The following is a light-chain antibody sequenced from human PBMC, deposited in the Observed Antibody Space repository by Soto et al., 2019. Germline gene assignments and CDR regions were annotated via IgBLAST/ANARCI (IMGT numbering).Light chain of an antibody. Sequence: EIVLTQSPATLSLSPGERATLSCRASQSVSRYLAWYQQKPGQAPRLLIYDASNRATGIPARFSGSGSGTDFTLTISSPEPEDFAVYYCQQRSNWPRTFGQGTKLEIK. CDR2: DAS. CDR3: QQRSNWPRT. V-gene: IGKV3-11*01. CDR1: QSVSRY. J-gene: IGKJ2*01.